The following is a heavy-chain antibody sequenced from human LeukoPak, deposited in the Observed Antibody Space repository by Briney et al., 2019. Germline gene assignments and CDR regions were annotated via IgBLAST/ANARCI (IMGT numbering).Heavy chain of an antibody. CDR2: IYYSGST. CDR1: GGSISSGDYY. V-gene: IGHV4-30-4*08. D-gene: IGHD7-27*01. Sequence: PSETLSLTCTVSGGSISSGDYYWSWIRQPPGKGLEWIGYIYYSGSTYYNPSLKSRVTISVDTSKNQFSLKLSSVTAADTAVYYCARGTGDGTDSFDYWGQGTPVTVSS. J-gene: IGHJ4*02. CDR3: ARGTGDGTDSFDY.